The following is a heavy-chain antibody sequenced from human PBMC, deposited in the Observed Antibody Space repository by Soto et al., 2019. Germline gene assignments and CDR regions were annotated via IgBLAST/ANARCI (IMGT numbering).Heavy chain of an antibody. D-gene: IGHD2-2*01. Sequence: EVQLLESGGGLVQPGGSLRLSCAASGFTFSTYAMSWARQAPGKGLEWVAGIDDRGVSTYYADSVKGRLTISRDNSKNTLYLQMGSLRAEDTAVYYCVKGQSSSWSQTGGMDVWGQGPTVTVSS. J-gene: IGHJ6*02. CDR3: VKGQSSSWSQTGGMDV. V-gene: IGHV3-23*01. CDR2: IDDRGVST. CDR1: GFTFSTYA.